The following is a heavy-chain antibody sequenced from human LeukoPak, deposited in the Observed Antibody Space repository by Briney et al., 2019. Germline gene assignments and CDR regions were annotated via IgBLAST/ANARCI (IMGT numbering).Heavy chain of an antibody. CDR3: ARRKYGDYGNFDY. D-gene: IGHD4-17*01. V-gene: IGHV4-59*08. CDR1: GGSISSYY. Sequence: SETLSLTCTVSGGSISSYYWSWIRQPPGKGLEWIGSIYHSGSTYYNPSLKSRVTISVDTSKNQFSLKLSSVTAADTAVYYCARRKYGDYGNFDYWGQGTLVTVSS. J-gene: IGHJ4*02. CDR2: IYHSGST.